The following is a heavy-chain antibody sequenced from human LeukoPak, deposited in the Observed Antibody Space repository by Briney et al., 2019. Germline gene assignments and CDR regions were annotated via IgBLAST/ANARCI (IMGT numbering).Heavy chain of an antibody. CDR2: ISGGGSYT. J-gene: IGHJ4*02. D-gene: IGHD6-19*01. V-gene: IGHV3-23*01. CDR1: GFTFRNYG. Sequence: PGGSLRLSCAASGFTFRNYGMTWVRQAPGEGLEWVAVISGGGSYTNYADSVKGRFTISRDNSKNTLDLQMNSLRAEDTAVYYXAREHLGVAAADYWGQGTLVTVSS. CDR3: AREHLGVAAADY.